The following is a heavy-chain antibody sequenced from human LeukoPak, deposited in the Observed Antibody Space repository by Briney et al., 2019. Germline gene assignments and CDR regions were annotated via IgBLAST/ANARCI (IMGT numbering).Heavy chain of an antibody. Sequence: PSETLSLTCAVYGGSFSVYYWSWIRQPPGKGLEWIGEINHSGSTNYNPSLKSRVTMSVDTSKNQFSLKLSSVTAADTAVYYCARQRTSMVVTARNWFDPWGQGTLVTVSS. CDR2: INHSGST. J-gene: IGHJ5*02. D-gene: IGHD2-21*02. CDR1: GGSFSVYY. CDR3: ARQRTSMVVTARNWFDP. V-gene: IGHV4-34*01.